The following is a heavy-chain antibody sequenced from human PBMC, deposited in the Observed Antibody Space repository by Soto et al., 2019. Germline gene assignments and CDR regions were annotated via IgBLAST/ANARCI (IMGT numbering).Heavy chain of an antibody. V-gene: IGHV4-39*01. Sequence: QLQLQESGPGLVKPSETLSLTCTVSGGSISSSSYYWGWIRQPPGKGLEWIGSIYYSGSTYYNPSLKSRVTISVDTSKNQFSLKLSSVTAADTAVYYCASITIFVGHWFDPWGQGTLVTVSS. D-gene: IGHD3-3*01. CDR3: ASITIFVGHWFDP. CDR1: GGSISSSSYY. J-gene: IGHJ5*02. CDR2: IYYSGST.